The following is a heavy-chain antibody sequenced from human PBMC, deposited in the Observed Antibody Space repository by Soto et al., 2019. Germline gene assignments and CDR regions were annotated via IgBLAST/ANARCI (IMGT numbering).Heavy chain of an antibody. D-gene: IGHD4-17*01. CDR2: IYHSGST. CDR3: ASRATVTTEDY. Sequence: SETLSLTCAVSGGSISSGGYSWSWIRQPPGKGLEWIGYIYHSGSTYYNPSLKSRVTISVDRSKNQFSLKLSSVTAADTAVYYCASRATVTTEDYWGRGTLVTVSS. J-gene: IGHJ4*02. V-gene: IGHV4-30-2*01. CDR1: GGSISSGGYS.